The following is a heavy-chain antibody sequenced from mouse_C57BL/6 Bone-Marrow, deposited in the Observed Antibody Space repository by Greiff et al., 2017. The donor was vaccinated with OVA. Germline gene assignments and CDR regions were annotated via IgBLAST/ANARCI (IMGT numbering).Heavy chain of an antibody. CDR3: ARARGYYCAMDY. CDR1: GYTFTSYW. CDR2: INPSNGGT. J-gene: IGHJ4*01. V-gene: IGHV1-53*01. Sequence: VQLQQPGTELVKPGASVKLSCKASGYTFTSYWMHWVRQRPGQGLEWVGNINPSNGGTNYNEKFKSKATLTVDKSSSTAYMQLSSLTSEDSEVDYCARARGYYCAMDYWGQGTSVTVSS. D-gene: IGHD2-2*01.